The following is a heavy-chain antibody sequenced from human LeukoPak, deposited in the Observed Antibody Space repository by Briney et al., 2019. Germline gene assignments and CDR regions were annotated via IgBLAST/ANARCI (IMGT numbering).Heavy chain of an antibody. Sequence: PGGSLRLSCAASGFTFSTYSMNWVRQAPGKGLEWVSYISSSSSTIYYADSVKGRFTISRDNAKNTLYLQMNSLRAEDTAVYYCARDSNGGPDYWGQGTLVTVSS. J-gene: IGHJ4*02. V-gene: IGHV3-48*04. CDR2: ISSSSSTI. D-gene: IGHD4-23*01. CDR3: ARDSNGGPDY. CDR1: GFTFSTYS.